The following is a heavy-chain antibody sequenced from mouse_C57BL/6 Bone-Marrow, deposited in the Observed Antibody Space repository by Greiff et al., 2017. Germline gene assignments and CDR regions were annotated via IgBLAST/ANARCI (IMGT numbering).Heavy chain of an antibody. CDR3: ARSSSYYSNPDY. CDR1: GYTFTSYW. CDR2: IYPGSGST. V-gene: IGHV1-55*01. Sequence: QVQLQQPGAELVKPGASVKMSCKASGYTFTSYWITWVKQRPGQGLEWIGDIYPGSGSTNYNEKFKSKATLTVDTSSSTAYMQLSSLTSEDSAVYYCARSSSYYSNPDYWGQGTTLTVSS. J-gene: IGHJ2*01. D-gene: IGHD2-5*01.